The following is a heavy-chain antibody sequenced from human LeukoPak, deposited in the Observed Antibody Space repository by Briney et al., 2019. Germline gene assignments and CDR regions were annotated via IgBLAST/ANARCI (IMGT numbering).Heavy chain of an antibody. V-gene: IGHV4-34*01. Sequence: SETLSLTCAVYGGSFSGYYWSWIRQPPGKGLEWIGEINHSGSTNYNPSLKSRVTISVDTSKNQFSLKLSSVTAADTAVYYCARGEWGNNAFDIWGQGTMGTVSS. D-gene: IGHD2-8*01. CDR3: ARGEWGNNAFDI. CDR2: INHSGST. CDR1: GGSFSGYY. J-gene: IGHJ3*02.